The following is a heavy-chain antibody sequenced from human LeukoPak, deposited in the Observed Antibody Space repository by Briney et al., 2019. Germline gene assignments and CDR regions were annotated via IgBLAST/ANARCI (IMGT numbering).Heavy chain of an antibody. CDR2: ISYDGSNK. Sequence: GGSLRLSCAASGFTFSSYAMHWVRQAPGRGLEWVAVISYDGSNKYYADSVKGRFTISRDNSKNTLYLQMNSLRAEDTAVYYCARLGILTGYPTYYGMDVWGQGTTVTVSS. V-gene: IGHV3-30*04. CDR3: ARLGILTGYPTYYGMDV. J-gene: IGHJ6*02. CDR1: GFTFSSYA. D-gene: IGHD3-9*01.